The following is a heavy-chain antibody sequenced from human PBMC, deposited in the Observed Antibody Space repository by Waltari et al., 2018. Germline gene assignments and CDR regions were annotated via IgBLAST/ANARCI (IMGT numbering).Heavy chain of an antibody. D-gene: IGHD2-8*01. CDR2: IYYSGST. CDR1: GGSISSSSYY. V-gene: IGHV4-39*02. CDR3: ARDDDVLMVYEDYYYGMDV. Sequence: QLQLQESGPGLVKPSETLSLTCTVSGGSISSSSYYWGWIRQPPGKGLEWIGSIYYSGSTYYNPSLKSRVTISVDTSKNQFSLKLSSVTAADTAVYYCARDDDVLMVYEDYYYGMDVWGQGTTVTVSS. J-gene: IGHJ6*02.